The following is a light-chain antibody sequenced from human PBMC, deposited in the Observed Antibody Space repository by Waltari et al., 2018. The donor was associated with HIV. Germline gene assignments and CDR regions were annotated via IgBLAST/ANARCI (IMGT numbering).Light chain of an antibody. CDR2: YNS. J-gene: IGLJ3*02. Sequence: SYVLTQPPSVSVAPGAAATISCGAWNIGGKSVHWYKQQSGQAPVLVPRYNSDRPSGITDRISGSNSGHTATLTITSVEAGDEATYYCQVWDSSNEHVVFGGGTELTVL. CDR3: QVWDSSNEHVV. CDR1: NIGGKS. V-gene: IGLV3-21*04.